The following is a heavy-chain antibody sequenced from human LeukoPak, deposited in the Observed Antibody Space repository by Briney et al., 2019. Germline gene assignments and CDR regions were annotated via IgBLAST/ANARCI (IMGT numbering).Heavy chain of an antibody. V-gene: IGHV1-69*01. CDR2: IIPIFGTA. CDR1: GGTFSSYA. Sequence: SVKVSCKASGGTFSSYAISWVRQAPGQGLEWMGGIIPIFGTANYAQKFQGRVSITADESTSTAYMELSSLRSEDTAVYYCARDRVMCSSTSCYKWDAFDIWGQGTMVTVSS. J-gene: IGHJ3*02. D-gene: IGHD2-2*02. CDR3: ARDRVMCSSTSCYKWDAFDI.